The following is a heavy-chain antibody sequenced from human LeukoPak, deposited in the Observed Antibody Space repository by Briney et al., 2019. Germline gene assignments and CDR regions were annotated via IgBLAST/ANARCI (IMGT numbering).Heavy chain of an antibody. CDR1: GFTFSNYA. Sequence: GGSLRLSCAASGFTFSNYAMSWVRQTPGKGLEWVSAITGSGGNTYYADSVKGRFTISRDNSKNTVFLQMNSLRAEDTAVYYCAKWGDYDVLTGYYVSDYWGQGTLVTVSS. D-gene: IGHD3-9*01. CDR2: ITGSGGNT. CDR3: AKWGDYDVLTGYYVSDY. V-gene: IGHV3-23*01. J-gene: IGHJ4*02.